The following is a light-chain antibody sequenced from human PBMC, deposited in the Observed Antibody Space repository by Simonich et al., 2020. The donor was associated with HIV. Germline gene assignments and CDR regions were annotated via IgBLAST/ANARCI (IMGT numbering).Light chain of an antibody. Sequence: MTQSPSLLSASTGDRVTIRCRMSQGISSNLAWYQQKPGQTPRLLIYGASTGATGIPARFSGSGSGTEFTLTISSMQSEDFAVYYCQQYNNWPPALTFGGGTKVEIK. J-gene: IGKJ4*01. V-gene: IGKV3-15*01. CDR2: GAS. CDR3: QQYNNWPPALT. CDR1: QGISSN.